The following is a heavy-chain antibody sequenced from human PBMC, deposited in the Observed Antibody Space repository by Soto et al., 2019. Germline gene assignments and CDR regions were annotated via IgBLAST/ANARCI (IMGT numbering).Heavy chain of an antibody. Sequence: GGSLRLSCAASGFPFSKYWMNWVRLIPGKGLEWVAYIKPDGSATHYVDSVKGRFTISRDNAKNSLYLQMNSLRVEDTSVYYCARAGYCGPGCYYYFDYWGQGTLVTVSS. D-gene: IGHD2-21*02. J-gene: IGHJ4*02. V-gene: IGHV3-7*01. CDR3: ARAGYCGPGCYYYFDY. CDR1: GFPFSKYW. CDR2: IKPDGSAT.